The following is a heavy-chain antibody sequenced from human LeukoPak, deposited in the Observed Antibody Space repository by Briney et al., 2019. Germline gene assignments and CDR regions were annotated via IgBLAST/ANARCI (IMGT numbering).Heavy chain of an antibody. D-gene: IGHD6-19*01. CDR1: GYSVTSYW. Sequence: GESLKISCKGSGYSVTSYWIGWVRQMPGKGLDWMGIIYPGDSDTRYSPSFQSQVTISADKSIRTAYLQWSSLKASDTAMYYCARLVGSGWYHFDSWGQGTLVTVSS. CDR2: IYPGDSDT. J-gene: IGHJ4*02. CDR3: ARLVGSGWYHFDS. V-gene: IGHV5-51*01.